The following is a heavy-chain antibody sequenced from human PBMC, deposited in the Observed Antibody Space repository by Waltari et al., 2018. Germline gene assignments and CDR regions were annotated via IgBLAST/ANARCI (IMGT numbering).Heavy chain of an antibody. CDR3: ASGGYSYGPPDY. D-gene: IGHD5-18*01. CDR1: GCSISSYY. J-gene: IGHJ4*02. Sequence: QVQLQDSGPGLVKPSETLSLTCTVSGCSISSYYWSCIRQPAGKGLEWIGRIYTSGSSNYKPSLKSRVTMSVDTSKNQFSLKLSSVTAADTAVYYCASGGYSYGPPDYWGQGTLVTVSS. CDR2: IYTSGSS. V-gene: IGHV4-4*07.